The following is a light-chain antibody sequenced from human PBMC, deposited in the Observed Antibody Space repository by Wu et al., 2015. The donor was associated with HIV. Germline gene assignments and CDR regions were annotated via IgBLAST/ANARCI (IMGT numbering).Light chain of an antibody. CDR1: ESLNNR. Sequence: DIQMTQSPSTLSASVGERVTMTCRASESLNNRLAWYQQKPGKAPQLLIYWASSLERGAPSRFSGSGSETEFTLTITSLQPDDFATYYCQQYSIYSWTFGQGTKVEIK. J-gene: IGKJ1*01. CDR3: QQYSIYSWT. V-gene: IGKV1-5*03. CDR2: WAS.